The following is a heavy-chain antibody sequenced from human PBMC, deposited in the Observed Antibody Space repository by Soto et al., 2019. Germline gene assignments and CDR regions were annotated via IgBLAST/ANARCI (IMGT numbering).Heavy chain of an antibody. D-gene: IGHD3-3*01. CDR2: IYYSGST. CDR3: ARDQSPTPGYYNNWFDP. Sequence: PSETLSLTCTVSGGSISSGGYYWSWIRQHPGKGLEWIGYIYYSGSTYYNPSLKSRVTISVDTSKNQFSLKLSSVTAADTAVYHCARDQSPTPGYYNNWFDPWGQGTLVTSPQ. V-gene: IGHV4-31*03. J-gene: IGHJ5*02. CDR1: GGSISSGGYY.